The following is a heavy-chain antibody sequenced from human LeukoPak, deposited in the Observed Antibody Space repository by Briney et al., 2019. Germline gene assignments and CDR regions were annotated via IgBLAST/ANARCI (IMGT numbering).Heavy chain of an antibody. V-gene: IGHV3-13*01. CDR1: GFTFSSYD. CDR2: IGTAGDT. D-gene: IGHD5-18*01. Sequence: PGGSLRLSCAASGFTFSSYDMHWVRQATGKGLEWVSAIGTAGDTYYPGSVKGRFTISRDNAKNLLYLQMDSLRVEDTAVYYCARDASGYDWGQGTLVTVSP. J-gene: IGHJ4*02. CDR3: ARDASGYD.